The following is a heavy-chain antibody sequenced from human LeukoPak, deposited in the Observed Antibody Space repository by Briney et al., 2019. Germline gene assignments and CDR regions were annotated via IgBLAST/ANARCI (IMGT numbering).Heavy chain of an antibody. D-gene: IGHD6-13*01. CDR2: IIPIFGTA. Sequence: ASVKVSCKASGGTFSSYAISWVRQAPGQGLEWMGGIIPIFGTANYAQKFQGRVTITADESTSTAYMELSSLRSEDTAVYYCARSYSSSWGDDIWGQGTMVTVSS. V-gene: IGHV1-69*13. CDR1: GGTFSSYA. J-gene: IGHJ3*02. CDR3: ARSYSSSWGDDI.